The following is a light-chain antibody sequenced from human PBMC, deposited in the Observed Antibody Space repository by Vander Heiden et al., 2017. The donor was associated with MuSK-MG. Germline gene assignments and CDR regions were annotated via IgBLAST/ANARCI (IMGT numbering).Light chain of an antibody. J-gene: IGKJ2*01. CDR3: QQSDIIPHT. V-gene: IGKV1-39*01. CDR1: QSISSY. Sequence: DIQMTQSPSSLSASVGDRVTITCRASQSISSYLNWYQQKPGKAPKLLIYAASSLQSGVPSRFSGSGSGTDFTLTISRLQPEDLASYYCQQSDIIPHTFGQGTKLDIK. CDR2: AAS.